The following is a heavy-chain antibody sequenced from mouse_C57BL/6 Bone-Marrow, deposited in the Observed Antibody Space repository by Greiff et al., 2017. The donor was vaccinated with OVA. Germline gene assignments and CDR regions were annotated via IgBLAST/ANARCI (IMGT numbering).Heavy chain of an antibody. V-gene: IGHV1-69*01. CDR2: IDPSDSYT. CDR1: GYPFTSFW. CDR3: AREDYSNYGGFAY. J-gene: IGHJ3*01. Sequence: VPLPPPGAELVMPGASVKLSCQASGYPFTSFWMHRAKPRPGQGHEWIGDIDPSDSYTNYNQKFKGKSKLTVDKSSSTAYMQLSSPTSEDFAVYYCAREDYSNYGGFAYWGQGTLVTVSA. D-gene: IGHD2-5*01.